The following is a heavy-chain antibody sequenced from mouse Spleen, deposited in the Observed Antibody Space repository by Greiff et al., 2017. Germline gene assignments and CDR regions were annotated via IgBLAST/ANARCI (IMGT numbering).Heavy chain of an antibody. CDR2: ISYDGSN. CDR3: ARDALDPDY. V-gene: IGHV3-6*01. CDR1: GYSITSGYY. Sequence: EVKLMESGPGLVKPSQSLSLTCSVTGYSITSGYYWNWIRQFPGNKLEWMGYISYDGSNNYNPSLKNRISITRDTSKNQFFLKLNSVTTEDTATYYCARDALDPDYWGQGTTLTVSS. J-gene: IGHJ2*01. D-gene: IGHD6-1*01.